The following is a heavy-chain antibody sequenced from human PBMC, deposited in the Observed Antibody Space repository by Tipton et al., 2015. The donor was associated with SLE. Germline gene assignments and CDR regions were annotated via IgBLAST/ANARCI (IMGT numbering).Heavy chain of an antibody. D-gene: IGHD2-15*01. CDR2: IQYDGSEK. Sequence: SLRLSCAASGFTFNSVAMHWVRQAPGKGPEWVTSIQYDGSEKWYAEAVKGRFTISRDNSKNTVYLQMNSLRNEDTAVYYCAKGGGGGSGWGQGTLVIVSS. J-gene: IGHJ4*02. CDR3: AKGGGGGSG. CDR1: GFTFNSVA. V-gene: IGHV3-30*02.